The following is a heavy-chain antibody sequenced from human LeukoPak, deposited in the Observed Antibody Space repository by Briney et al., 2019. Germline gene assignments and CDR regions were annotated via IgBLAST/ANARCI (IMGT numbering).Heavy chain of an antibody. Sequence: PGGSLRLSCAASGFTFSSSGMNWVRQAPGRGLEWVSGISGSGDNTYYADSVKGHFTISRDNSKNTLYLQMNSLRVEDTAVYFCAKPDDNSGYILRDSDYWGQGTLVTVSA. J-gene: IGHJ4*02. D-gene: IGHD3-22*01. V-gene: IGHV3-23*01. CDR1: GFTFSSSG. CDR2: ISGSGDNT. CDR3: AKPDDNSGYILRDSDY.